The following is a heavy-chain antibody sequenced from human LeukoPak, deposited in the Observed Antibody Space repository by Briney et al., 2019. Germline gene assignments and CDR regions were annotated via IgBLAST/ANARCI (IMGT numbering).Heavy chain of an antibody. CDR1: GVSISSGGYY. V-gene: IGHV4-31*03. CDR2: IYYSGST. D-gene: IGHD1-26*01. Sequence: SETLSLTCTVSGVSISSGGYYWSWIRQHPGKGLEWIGYIYYSGSTYYNPSLKSRVTISVDTSKNQFSLKLSSVTAADTAVYYCARDRSGSYLFDYWGQGTLVTVSS. CDR3: ARDRSGSYLFDY. J-gene: IGHJ4*02.